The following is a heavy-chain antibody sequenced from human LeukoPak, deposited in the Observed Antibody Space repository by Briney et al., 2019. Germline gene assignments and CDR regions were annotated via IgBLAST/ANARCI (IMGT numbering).Heavy chain of an antibody. CDR2: IIPIFGTA. D-gene: IGHD3-10*01. Sequence: ASVKVSCKASGGTFSSYAISWVRQAPGQGLEWMGGIIPIFGTANYAQKFQGRVTITADESTSTAYMELSSLRSEDTAVYYCARDNYYGSGNRFDPWGQGTLVTVSS. J-gene: IGHJ5*02. CDR1: GGTFSSYA. CDR3: ARDNYYGSGNRFDP. V-gene: IGHV1-69*13.